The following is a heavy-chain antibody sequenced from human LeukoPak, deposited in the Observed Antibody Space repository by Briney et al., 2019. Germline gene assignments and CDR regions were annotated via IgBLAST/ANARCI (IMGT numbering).Heavy chain of an antibody. CDR2: ISSGSSHI. CDR1: GFIFSTHS. V-gene: IGHV3-21*01. Sequence: GGSLRLSCAASGFIFSTHSMSWVRQSPGKGLEWVSSISSGSSHIYYADPMRGRFTISRDNARNSLFLQMNSLRAEDTAVYYCVRDFRTQLDGYSPPYHFDYWGQGALVTVSS. D-gene: IGHD5-24*01. J-gene: IGHJ4*02. CDR3: VRDFRTQLDGYSPPYHFDY.